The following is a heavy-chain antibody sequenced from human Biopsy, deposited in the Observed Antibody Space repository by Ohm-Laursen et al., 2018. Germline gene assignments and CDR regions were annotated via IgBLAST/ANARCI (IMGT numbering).Heavy chain of an antibody. CDR1: GGTFSNYG. CDR3: ATKLTGYFHH. Sequence: SSVKVSCKVPGGTFSNYGVNWVRQAPGQGLEWLGGNIPILGTGNYAQKFQDRVTVAADTSTSTATMELRSLRSDDTAVYYCATKLTGYFHHWGQGSLVIVSS. D-gene: IGHD3-9*01. V-gene: IGHV1-69*06. J-gene: IGHJ1*01. CDR2: NIPILGTG.